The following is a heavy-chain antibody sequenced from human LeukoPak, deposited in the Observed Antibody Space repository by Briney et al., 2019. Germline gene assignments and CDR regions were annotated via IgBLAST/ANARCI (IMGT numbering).Heavy chain of an antibody. D-gene: IGHD5/OR15-5a*01. CDR2: IRFDGSNE. CDR1: RFTFSNFD. J-gene: IGHJ4*02. Sequence: GGSLRLSCAASRFTFSNFDMHWVRQAPGKGLEWVTFIRFDGSNEYYADSVRGRFTISRDNSKNTLYLQMSSLRPEDTAVYYCAGQIGVSIDYWGQGTLVTVSS. V-gene: IGHV3-30*02. CDR3: AGQIGVSIDY.